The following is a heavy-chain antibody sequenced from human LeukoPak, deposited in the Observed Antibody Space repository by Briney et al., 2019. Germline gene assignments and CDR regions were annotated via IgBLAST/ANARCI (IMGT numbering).Heavy chain of an antibody. Sequence: KPSQTLSLTCTVSGGSISSSSYYWSWIRQPPGKGLEWIGYIYYSGSTNYNPSLKSRVTISVDTSKNQFSLKLSSVTAADTAVYYCARHRYYYDSSGLGPGAFDTWGQGTMVTVSS. D-gene: IGHD3-22*01. J-gene: IGHJ3*02. CDR2: IYYSGST. CDR1: GGSISSSSYY. CDR3: ARHRYYYDSSGLGPGAFDT. V-gene: IGHV4-61*05.